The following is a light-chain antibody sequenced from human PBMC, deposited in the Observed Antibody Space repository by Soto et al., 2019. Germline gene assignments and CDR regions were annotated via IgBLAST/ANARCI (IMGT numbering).Light chain of an antibody. J-gene: IGLJ2*01. CDR2: LNSDGSH. V-gene: IGLV4-69*01. CDR1: SGHSSYA. CDR3: QTWGTDIVA. Sequence: QLVLTQSPSASASLGASVKLTCILSSGHSSYAIAWHQQQPEKGPRYLMKLNSDGSHSKGYGIPDRFSGSSSGAERYLTISSLQSEDEADYYCQTWGTDIVAFGGGTKLTVL.